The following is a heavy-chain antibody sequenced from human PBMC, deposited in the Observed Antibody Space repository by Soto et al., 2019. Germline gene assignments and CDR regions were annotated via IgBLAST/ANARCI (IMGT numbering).Heavy chain of an antibody. D-gene: IGHD1-26*01. V-gene: IGHV4-34*10. J-gene: IGHJ4*02. Sequence: SETLSLTCSVYGGSFSVYYWSWIRQPPGKGLEWIGYIYYSGSTYYNPSLKSRVTMSVDTSKNQFSLKLSSVTAVDTAVYYCARMRWYSGRYYFDYWGQGTLVTVSS. CDR2: IYYSGST. CDR1: GGSFSVYY. CDR3: ARMRWYSGRYYFDY.